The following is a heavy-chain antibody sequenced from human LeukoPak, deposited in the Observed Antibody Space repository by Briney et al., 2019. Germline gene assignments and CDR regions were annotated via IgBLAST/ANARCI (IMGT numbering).Heavy chain of an antibody. D-gene: IGHD2-2*01. CDR2: ISAYNGNT. V-gene: IGHV1-18*01. CDR3: PRRRESRVHTSFDD. Sequence: ASVTVSFKASGYTFTIYGISWVRQAPGQGVEWVGWISAYNGNTNYTQKLQGRVTMTTDTSTSTPYMELTSLRYGDTAVYYWPRRRESRVHTSFDDGGQGTLVTLPS. J-gene: IGHJ1*01. CDR1: GYTFTIYG.